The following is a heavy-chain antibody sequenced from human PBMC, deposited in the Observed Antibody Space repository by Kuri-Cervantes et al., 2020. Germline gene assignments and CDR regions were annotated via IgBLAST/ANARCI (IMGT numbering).Heavy chain of an antibody. CDR1: GGTFSSYA. CDR3: ARTNSQVLFGATYYYYYMDV. J-gene: IGHJ6*03. Sequence: SVKVSCKASGGTFSSYAISWVRQAPGQGLEWMGGISAYNGNTNYAQKFQGRVTISMDESTSTAYMELTSLRSEDTAVYYCARTNSQVLFGATYYYYYMDVWGKGTTVTVSS. V-gene: IGHV1-69*05. D-gene: IGHD3-10*01. CDR2: ISAYNGNT.